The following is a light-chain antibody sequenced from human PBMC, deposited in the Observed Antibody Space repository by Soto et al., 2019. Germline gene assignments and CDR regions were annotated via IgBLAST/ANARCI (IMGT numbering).Light chain of an antibody. CDR3: QQYGYSPWT. Sequence: EIVLTQSPGTLSLSPGERATLSCRASQSVSSSYLAWYQQKPGQAPRLLIYGASSRATGIPDRFSGSGSGTDFTLTITRLEPADFALYYCQQYGYSPWTFGLGTKVDIK. CDR2: GAS. J-gene: IGKJ1*01. CDR1: QSVSSSY. V-gene: IGKV3-20*01.